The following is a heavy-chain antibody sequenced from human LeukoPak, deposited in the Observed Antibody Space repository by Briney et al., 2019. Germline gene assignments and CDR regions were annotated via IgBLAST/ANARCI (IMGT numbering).Heavy chain of an antibody. V-gene: IGHV3-48*03. D-gene: IGHD3-22*01. CDR1: GFTFSSYE. J-gene: IGHJ6*03. CDR3: ARGITYYYDSSGYPTFYYIDV. Sequence: PGGSLRLSCAASGFTFSSYEMNWVRQAPEKGLEWVSYISSSGSTIYYADSVKGRFTISRDNAKNSLDLQMNSLRAEDTAVYYCARGITYYYDSSGYPTFYYIDVWGKGTTVTVSS. CDR2: ISSSGSTI.